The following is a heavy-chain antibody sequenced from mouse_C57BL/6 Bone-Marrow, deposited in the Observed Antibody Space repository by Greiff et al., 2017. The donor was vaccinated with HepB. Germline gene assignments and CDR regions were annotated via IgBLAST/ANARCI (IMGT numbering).Heavy chain of an antibody. V-gene: IGHV10-1*01. J-gene: IGHJ1*03. CDR3: VRLYDVYYWYFDV. CDR2: IRSKSNNYAT. D-gene: IGHD2-3*01. CDR1: GFSFNTYA. Sequence: EVKLVESGGGLVQPKGSLKLSCAASGFSFNTYAMNWVRQAPGTGLEWVARIRSKSNNYATYYADSVKDRFTISRDDSESMLYLQMNNLKTEDTAMYYCVRLYDVYYWYFDVWGTGTTVTVSS.